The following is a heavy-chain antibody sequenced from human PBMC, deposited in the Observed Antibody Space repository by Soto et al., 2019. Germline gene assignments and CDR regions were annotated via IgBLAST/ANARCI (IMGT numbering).Heavy chain of an antibody. J-gene: IGHJ6*02. Sequence: QVQLVQSGAEVKKPGSSVKVSCKASGGTFSSYAISWVRQAPGQGLEWMGGIIPIFGTANYAQKFQGRVTITAEKSTSTAYMEVSSLRAEDTAVYYCARGRKAEFNYYDFWSGDYYYYGMDVWGQGSTVTVSS. CDR1: GGTFSSYA. CDR3: ARGRKAEFNYYDFWSGDYYYYGMDV. CDR2: IIPIFGTA. D-gene: IGHD3-3*01. V-gene: IGHV1-69*06.